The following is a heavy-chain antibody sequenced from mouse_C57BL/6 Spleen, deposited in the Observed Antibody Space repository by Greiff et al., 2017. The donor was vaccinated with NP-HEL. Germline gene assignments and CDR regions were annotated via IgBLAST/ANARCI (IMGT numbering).Heavy chain of an antibody. Sequence: EVQLQQSGPELVKPGASVKIPCKASGYTFTDYNMDWVKQSHGKSLEWIGDINPNNGGTIYNQKFKGKATLTVDKSSSTAYMELRSLTSEDTAVYYCARGNPAYYSNYDWYFDVWGTGTTVTVSS. CDR1: GYTFTDYN. D-gene: IGHD2-5*01. V-gene: IGHV1-18*01. CDR2: INPNNGGT. J-gene: IGHJ1*03. CDR3: ARGNPAYYSNYDWYFDV.